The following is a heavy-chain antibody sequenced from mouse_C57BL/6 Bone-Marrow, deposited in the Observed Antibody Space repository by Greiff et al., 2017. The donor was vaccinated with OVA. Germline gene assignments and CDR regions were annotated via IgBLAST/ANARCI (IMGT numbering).Heavy chain of an antibody. CDR3: ARVPPYCNYVDYFDY. Sequence: QVHVKQPGAELVRPGTSVKLSCKASGYTFTSYWMHWVKQRPGQGLEWIGVIDPSDSDTNYNQKFKGKAALTVDTSSSTAYMQLSSLTSEDSSVYYCARVPPYCNYVDYFDYWGQGTTLTVSS. J-gene: IGHJ2*01. CDR2: IDPSDSDT. CDR1: GYTFTSYW. D-gene: IGHD2-1*01. V-gene: IGHV1-59*01.